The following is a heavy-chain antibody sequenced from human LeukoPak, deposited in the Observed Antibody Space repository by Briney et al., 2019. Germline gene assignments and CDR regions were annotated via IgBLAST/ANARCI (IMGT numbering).Heavy chain of an antibody. CDR1: GDSISSYY. D-gene: IGHD1-26*01. CDR3: VRWRREPVSGSYMDY. CDR2: IYYSGST. J-gene: IGHJ4*02. Sequence: SETLSLTCTVSGDSISSYYWSWIRQPPGKGLEWIGYIYYSGSTNYNPSLKSRVTISVDTSKNQFSLKLSSVTAADTAVYYCVRWRREPVSGSYMDYWGQGTLVTVSS. V-gene: IGHV4-59*08.